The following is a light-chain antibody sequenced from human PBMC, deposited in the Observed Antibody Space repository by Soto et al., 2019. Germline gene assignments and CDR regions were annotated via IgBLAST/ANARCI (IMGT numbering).Light chain of an antibody. CDR3: AQYYSYPHT. Sequence: DVQVSLSASAVSGSVGDRVTITCRASQTISSWLAWYQQKPGKAPKLLIYKASTLQSGVPSRFSGSGSGTDFTLTISCLQSEDFATYCCAQYYSYPHTFGQGTKV. V-gene: IGKV1-5*03. J-gene: IGKJ1*01. CDR1: QTISSW. CDR2: KAS.